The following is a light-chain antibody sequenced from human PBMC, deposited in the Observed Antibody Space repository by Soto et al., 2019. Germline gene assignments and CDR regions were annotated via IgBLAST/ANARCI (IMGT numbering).Light chain of an antibody. J-gene: IGLJ1*01. CDR2: EGA. V-gene: IGLV2-23*01. CDR3: CSYAGRTTPYV. CDR1: SSDVGKYNL. Sequence: QSALTQPASVSGSPGQSITISCTGTSSDVGKYNLVSWYQHHPGKVPKLITSEGAKRPSGVSNRFSGSKSGNTASLTISGLQAEDEADYYCCSYAGRTTPYVFGTGTKLTVL.